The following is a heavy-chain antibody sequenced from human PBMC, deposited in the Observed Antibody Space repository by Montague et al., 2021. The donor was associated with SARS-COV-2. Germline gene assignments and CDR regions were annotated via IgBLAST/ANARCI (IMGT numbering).Heavy chain of an antibody. CDR3: ARGLGANLDN. CDR2: AFYSGLN. J-gene: IGHJ1*01. D-gene: IGHD1-26*01. CDR1: GGFINNYY. V-gene: IGHV4-59*01. Sequence: SETLSLTCTVSGGFINNYYWNWIRQSPDKGLEWIGFAFYSGLNKYNPSLESRVTISLDTSGNQFSLRLTSVTAADTAVYFCARGLGANLDNWGQGILVTV.